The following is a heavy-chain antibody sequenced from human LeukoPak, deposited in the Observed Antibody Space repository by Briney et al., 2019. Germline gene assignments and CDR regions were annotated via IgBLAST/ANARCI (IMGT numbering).Heavy chain of an antibody. Sequence: SETLSLTCAVYGGSFSGYYRTWIRQPPGKGLEWIGEINHGGSTNYNPSLKSRVTISVDTSKNEFSLKLSSVTAADTAVYYCARGPPTKYYEGSGYYIFDYWGQGTLVTVSS. V-gene: IGHV4-34*01. CDR3: ARGPPTKYYEGSGYYIFDY. CDR1: GGSFSGYY. J-gene: IGHJ4*02. CDR2: INHGGST. D-gene: IGHD3-22*01.